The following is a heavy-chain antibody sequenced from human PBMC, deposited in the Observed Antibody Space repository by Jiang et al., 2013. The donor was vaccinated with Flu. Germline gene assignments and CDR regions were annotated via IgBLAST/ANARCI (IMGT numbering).Heavy chain of an antibody. CDR3: ARLTYYDNSGPGTFDF. J-gene: IGHJ3*01. CDR2: IYPGDSDT. CDR1: GYSFTTYW. Sequence: QLVESGAEVKKPGESLKISCKGSGYSFTTYWIAWVRQMPGKGLEWMGIIYPGDSDTRYSPSFQGQVTISADKSISTAYLQWSSLKASDTAMYYCARLTYYDNSGPGTFDFWGQGTMVTVSS. V-gene: IGHV5-51*03. D-gene: IGHD3-22*01.